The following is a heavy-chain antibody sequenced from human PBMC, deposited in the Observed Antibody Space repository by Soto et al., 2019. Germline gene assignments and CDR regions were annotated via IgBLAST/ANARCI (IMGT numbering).Heavy chain of an antibody. Sequence: QVLLVESGGDGVQPGRSLRLSCAASGFTFTSYVFHWVRQAPGKGLEWVALISNDDNKHYADSVKDRFTISRDDSQNKLSLEMNGLRSDDTALYDCAREDESSGYAGTFHHWGQGTLVTVSP. D-gene: IGHD3-22*01. CDR1: GFTFTSYV. V-gene: IGHV3-30-3*01. CDR2: ISNDDNK. J-gene: IGHJ1*01. CDR3: AREDESSGYAGTFHH.